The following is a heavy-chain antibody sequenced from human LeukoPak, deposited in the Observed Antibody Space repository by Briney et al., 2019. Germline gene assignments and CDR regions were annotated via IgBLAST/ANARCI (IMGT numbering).Heavy chain of an antibody. J-gene: IGHJ6*02. V-gene: IGHV3-33*08. CDR2: MWYDGSNK. CDR3: ARGLKRWLQFRYYYYYGMDV. D-gene: IGHD5-24*01. Sequence: GGSLRLSCAASGFTFSSYAMHWVRQAPGKGLEWVAVMWYDGSNKYYADSVKGRFTISRDNSKNTLYLQMNSLRAEDTAVYYCARGLKRWLQFRYYYYYGMDVWGQGTTVTVSS. CDR1: GFTFSSYA.